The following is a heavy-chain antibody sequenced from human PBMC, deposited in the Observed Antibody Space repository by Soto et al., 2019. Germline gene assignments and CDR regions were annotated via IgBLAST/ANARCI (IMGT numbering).Heavy chain of an antibody. D-gene: IGHD5-12*01. V-gene: IGHV3-48*02. Sequence: EVQLVESGGGLVQPGGSLRLSCAASGFTFSSYAMNWVRQAPGKGLEWVSYISRSSSTIYYADSVKGRFTISRDNVKNSLYLQMNRLRNEDTAVYYCARDQGGYSGYDPVVYWGQGTLVTVSS. CDR3: ARDQGGYSGYDPVVY. J-gene: IGHJ4*02. CDR1: GFTFSSYA. CDR2: ISRSSSTI.